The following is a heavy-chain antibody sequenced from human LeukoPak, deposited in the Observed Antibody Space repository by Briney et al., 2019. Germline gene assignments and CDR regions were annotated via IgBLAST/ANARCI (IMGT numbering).Heavy chain of an antibody. Sequence: GGSLRLSCAASGFTFSSYWMSWVRQAPGKGLEWVSYISSSSSTIYYADSVKGRFTISRDNAKNSLYLQMNSLRAEDTAVYYCARDKGMDVWGQGTTVTVSS. CDR2: ISSSSSTI. J-gene: IGHJ6*02. V-gene: IGHV3-48*04. CDR1: GFTFSSYW. CDR3: ARDKGMDV.